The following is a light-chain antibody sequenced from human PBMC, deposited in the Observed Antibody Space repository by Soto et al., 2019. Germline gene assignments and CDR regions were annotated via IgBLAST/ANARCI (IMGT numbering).Light chain of an antibody. CDR2: GAS. J-gene: IGKJ5*01. CDR1: QPVSTW. CDR3: QQANSFTIT. V-gene: IGKV1-12*01. Sequence: IQMTQSPPTLSESVGDRVTITGRASQPVSTWLAWYQQKPGKDPTLLIHGASSLQSGVPPRYSGSGYGTDFNLTISRLQTEDFATYYCQQANSFTITFGQGTRLEIK.